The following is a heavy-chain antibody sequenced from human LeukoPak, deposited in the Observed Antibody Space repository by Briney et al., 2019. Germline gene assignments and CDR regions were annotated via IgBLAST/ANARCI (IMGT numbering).Heavy chain of an antibody. Sequence: PSETLSLTCAVYGGSFSGYYWSWIRQPPGKGLEWIGGINHSGSTNYNPSLKSRVTISVDTSKNQFSLKLSSVTAADTAVYYCARAEYSSSSGLGYWGQGTLVTVSS. CDR3: ARAEYSSSSGLGY. D-gene: IGHD6-6*01. CDR2: INHSGST. V-gene: IGHV4-34*01. CDR1: GGSFSGYY. J-gene: IGHJ4*02.